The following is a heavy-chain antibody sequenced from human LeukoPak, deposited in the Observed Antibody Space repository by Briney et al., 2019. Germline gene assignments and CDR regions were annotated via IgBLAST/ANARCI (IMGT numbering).Heavy chain of an antibody. J-gene: IGHJ4*02. CDR3: AKSGGNVKGY. CDR2: ISGSGGST. V-gene: IGHV3-23*01. CDR1: GFTFSNYG. D-gene: IGHD4-23*01. Sequence: TGGSLRLSCAVSGFTFSNYGMSWVRQAPGKGLEWVSGISGSGGSTYYADSVKGRFTISRDNSKNTLYLQMNNLRAEDTAVYYCAKSGGNVKGYWGQGTLVTVSS.